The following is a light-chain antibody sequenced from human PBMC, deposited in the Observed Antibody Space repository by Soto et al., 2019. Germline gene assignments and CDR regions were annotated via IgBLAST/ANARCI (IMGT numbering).Light chain of an antibody. Sequence: TQSPGTLSLSPGERATLSCRASQSVSSSSLAWYQQRRGQAPRLLIHDASSRATGIPDRFSGSGSGTDFTLTISRLEPEDFAVYYCQQYYSSPATFGGGTKVDIK. CDR1: QSVSSSS. V-gene: IGKV3-20*01. J-gene: IGKJ4*01. CDR2: DAS. CDR3: QQYYSSPAT.